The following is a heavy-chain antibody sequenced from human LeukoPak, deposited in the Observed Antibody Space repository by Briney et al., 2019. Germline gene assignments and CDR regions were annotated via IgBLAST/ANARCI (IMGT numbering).Heavy chain of an antibody. D-gene: IGHD1-26*01. J-gene: IGHJ4*02. V-gene: IGHV3-74*01. CDR1: GFTFSTYW. Sequence: PGGSLRLSCAVSGFTFSTYWMHWVRQAPGKGLVWVSRINSAGRSTSYAESVKGRFTISRENAKNKLFLQMNSLRAEDTAVYYCARSLGGSFDYWGQGTLVTVSS. CDR3: ARSLGGSFDY. CDR2: INSAGRST.